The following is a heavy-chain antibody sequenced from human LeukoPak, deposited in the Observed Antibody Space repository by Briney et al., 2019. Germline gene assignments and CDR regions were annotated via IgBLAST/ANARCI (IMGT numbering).Heavy chain of an antibody. CDR1: GFTFSSYS. J-gene: IGHJ5*02. CDR2: ISSSSSYI. CDR3: ARDGGYSSSWYGENWFDP. D-gene: IGHD6-13*01. V-gene: IGHV3-21*04. Sequence: GGSLRLSCAASGFTFSSYSMNWVRQAPGKGLEWVSSISSSSSYIYYADSVKGRFTISRDNAKNSLYLQMNSLRAEDTAVYYCARDGGYSSSWYGENWFDPWGQGTQVTVSS.